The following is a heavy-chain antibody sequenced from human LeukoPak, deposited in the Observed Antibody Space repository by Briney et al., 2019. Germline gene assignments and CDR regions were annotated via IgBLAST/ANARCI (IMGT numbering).Heavy chain of an antibody. V-gene: IGHV3-7*01. CDR1: GFTFSSYW. CDR2: IKQDGSEK. CDR3: ARVSPNDAFDI. J-gene: IGHJ3*02. Sequence: GGSLRLSCAASGFTFSSYWMSWVRQAPGKGLEWVANIKQDGSEKYYVDSVKGRFTISRDNAKSSLYLQMNSLRAEDTAVYYCARVSPNDAFDIWGQGTMVTVSS.